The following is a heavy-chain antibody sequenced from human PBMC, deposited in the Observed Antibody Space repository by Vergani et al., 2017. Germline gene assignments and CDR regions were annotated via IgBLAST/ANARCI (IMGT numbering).Heavy chain of an antibody. CDR3: ARNYYDSSGYYYNWFDP. CDR2: MNPNSGNT. Sequence: QVQLVQSGAEVKKPGASVKVSCKASGYTFRNYRITWVRQASGQGLEWLGWMNPNSGNTGYAQKFQGRVTITRNTSISTAYMELSSLRSEDTAVYYCARNYYDSSGYYYNWFDPWGQGTLVTVSS. CDR1: GYTFRNYR. J-gene: IGHJ5*02. D-gene: IGHD3-22*01. V-gene: IGHV1-8*03.